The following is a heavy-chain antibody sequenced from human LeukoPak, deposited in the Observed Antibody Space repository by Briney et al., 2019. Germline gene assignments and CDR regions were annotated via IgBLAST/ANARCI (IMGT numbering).Heavy chain of an antibody. CDR2: IYTSGST. V-gene: IGHV4-4*07. CDR1: VGSLSRYF. J-gene: IGHJ4*02. D-gene: IGHD6-19*01. CDR3: AREKQGLGIDY. Sequence: PETLSLTCIDCVGSLSRYFWSWIRQPAGKGLEWIGRIYTSGSTNYNPSLKSRVTMSVDTSKNQFSLKLSSVTAADTAVYYCAREKQGLGIDYWGQGTLVTVSS.